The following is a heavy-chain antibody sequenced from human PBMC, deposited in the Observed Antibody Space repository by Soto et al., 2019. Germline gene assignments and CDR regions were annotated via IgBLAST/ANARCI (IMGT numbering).Heavy chain of an antibody. CDR3: ARGVLYDFWSGYYTRGYYYYGMDV. Sequence: GGSLRLSCAASGFTFSDYYMSWIRQAPGKGLEWVSYISSSSSTIYYADSVKGRFTISRDNAKNSLYLQMNSLRAEDTAVYYCARGVLYDFWSGYYTRGYYYYGMDVWGQGTTVTVSS. CDR1: GFTFSDYY. CDR2: ISSSSSTI. J-gene: IGHJ6*02. D-gene: IGHD3-3*01. V-gene: IGHV3-11*01.